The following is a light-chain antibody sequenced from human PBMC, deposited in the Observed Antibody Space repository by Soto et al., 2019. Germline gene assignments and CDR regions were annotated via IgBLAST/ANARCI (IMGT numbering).Light chain of an antibody. CDR1: QSVSSF. V-gene: IGKV3-11*01. CDR2: GAS. CDR3: QQRSNWPPWT. Sequence: EIVLTQSPGTLSLSPGERASLTCRARQSVSSFLAWYQQRPGQAPRLLIYGASIRATGIPARFSGSGSGTDFTLTISSLEPEDFAVYYCQQRSNWPPWTFGQGTKVDIK. J-gene: IGKJ1*01.